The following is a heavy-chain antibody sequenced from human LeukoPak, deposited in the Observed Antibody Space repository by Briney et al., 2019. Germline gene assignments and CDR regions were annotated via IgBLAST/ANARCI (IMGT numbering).Heavy chain of an antibody. CDR2: ISSSSSYI. Sequence: GGSLRLSCAASGFTFSSYSMNWVRQAPGEGLEWVSSISSSSSYIYYADSVKGRFTISRDNSKNTLYLQMNSLRAEDTAVYYCARRKGYSFDPWGQGTLVTVSS. V-gene: IGHV3-21*01. J-gene: IGHJ5*02. CDR3: ARRKGYSFDP. CDR1: GFTFSSYS.